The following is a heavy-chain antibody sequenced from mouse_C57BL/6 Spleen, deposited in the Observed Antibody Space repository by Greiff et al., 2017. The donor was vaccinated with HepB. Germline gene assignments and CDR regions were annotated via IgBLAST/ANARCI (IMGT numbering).Heavy chain of an antibody. V-gene: IGHV3-6*01. D-gene: IGHD1-1*01. Sequence: DVKLQESGPGLVKPSQSLSLTCSVTGYSITSGYYWNWIRQFPGNKLEWMGYISYDGSNNYNPSLKNRISITRDTSKNQFFLKLNSVTTEDTATYYCARGEYYGSSSDYWGQGTTLTVSS. CDR1: GYSITSGYY. J-gene: IGHJ2*01. CDR3: ARGEYYGSSSDY. CDR2: ISYDGSN.